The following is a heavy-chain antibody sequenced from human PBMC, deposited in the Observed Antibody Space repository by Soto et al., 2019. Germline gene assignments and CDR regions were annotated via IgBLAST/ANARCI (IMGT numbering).Heavy chain of an antibody. V-gene: IGHV3-23*01. D-gene: IGHD2-2*01. Sequence: PGGSLRLSCAASGFTFSSYAMSWVRQAPGKGLEWVSAISGSGGSTYYADSVKGRFTISRDNSKNTLYLQMNSLRAEDTAVYYCAKEFDIVVVPAAKRSRYFDYWGQGTLVTVSS. CDR1: GFTFSSYA. CDR3: AKEFDIVVVPAAKRSRYFDY. J-gene: IGHJ4*02. CDR2: ISGSGGST.